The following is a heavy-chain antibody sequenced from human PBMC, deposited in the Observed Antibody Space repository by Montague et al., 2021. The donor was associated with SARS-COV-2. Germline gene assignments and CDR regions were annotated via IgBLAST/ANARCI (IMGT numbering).Heavy chain of an antibody. CDR2: TYFRSKWYY. CDR1: GDSVSRNTAA. CDR3: AREPRYSLSWSFDY. J-gene: IGHJ4*02. V-gene: IGHV6-1*01. Sequence: CAISGDSVSRNTAAWNWNRQSPPRGLERLGRTYFRSKWYYDYAVSVKSRMTISPDTSKNQFSLQLSSVTPEDRAVYYCAREPRYSLSWSFDYWGQGTLVTVSS. D-gene: IGHD6-13*01.